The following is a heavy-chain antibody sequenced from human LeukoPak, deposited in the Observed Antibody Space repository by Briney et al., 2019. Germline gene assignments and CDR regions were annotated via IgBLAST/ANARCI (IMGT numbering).Heavy chain of an antibody. CDR2: MSGSGATT. CDR3: AKDGYYYYMDV. V-gene: IGHV3-23*01. J-gene: IGHJ6*03. CDR1: GFTFSNYG. Sequence: GGSLRLSCAASGFTFSNYGMSWVRQAPGKGLQWVSAMSGSGATTYYADSVKGRFTISRDNSKNTLYLQMNSLRAEDTAVYYCAKDGYYYYMDVWGKGTTVTISS.